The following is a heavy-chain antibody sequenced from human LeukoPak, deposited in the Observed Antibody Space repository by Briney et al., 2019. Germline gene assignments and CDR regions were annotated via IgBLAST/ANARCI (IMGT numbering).Heavy chain of an antibody. V-gene: IGHV4-4*02. CDR3: ARYYYASGSYIWFDP. J-gene: IGHJ5*02. D-gene: IGHD3-10*01. Sequence: SETLSLTCAVPRGSINSSNWWSWVRQPPGKGLEWIGEIHHSGTTNYNQSLKSRLTISVDKSNNQFSLKLTSVTAADTAVYYCARYYYASGSYIWFDPWGQGTLVTVSS. CDR1: RGSINSSNW. CDR2: IHHSGTT.